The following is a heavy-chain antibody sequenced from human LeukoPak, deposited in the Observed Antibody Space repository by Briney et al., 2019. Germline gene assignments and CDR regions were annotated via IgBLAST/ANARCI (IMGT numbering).Heavy chain of an antibody. V-gene: IGHV3-33*06. J-gene: IGHJ6*03. CDR1: GCTFSSYG. D-gene: IGHD3-10*01. CDR3: AKGLARGYMDV. Sequence: PGGSLRLSCAASGCTFSSYGMHWVRQAPGKGREWVAVIWYDGSNKYYADSVKGRFTISRDNSKNTLYLQMNSLRVGDTAVYYCAKGLARGYMDVWGKGTTVTVSS. CDR2: IWYDGSNK.